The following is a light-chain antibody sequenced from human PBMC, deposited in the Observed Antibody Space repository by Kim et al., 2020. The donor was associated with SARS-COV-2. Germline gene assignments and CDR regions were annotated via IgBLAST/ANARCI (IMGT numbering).Light chain of an antibody. CDR2: EVN. CDR1: ISDIGAYKY. V-gene: IGLV2-8*01. J-gene: IGLJ1*01. Sequence: QSFTISCTGTISDIGAYKYVAWYQQHPGKAPKLMIYEVNRRPSGVPDRFSGSKSGNTASLTVSGLQAEDEADYYCTSYAGSNNLDVFGTGTKVTVL. CDR3: TSYAGSNNLDV.